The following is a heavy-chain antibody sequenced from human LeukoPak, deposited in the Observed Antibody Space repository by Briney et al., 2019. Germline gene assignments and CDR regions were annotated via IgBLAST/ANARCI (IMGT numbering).Heavy chain of an antibody. Sequence: SGTSLRLSCAASGFTFSRYGMHWVRQAPGKGPEWMAVISSDGNKKYYVDSVKGRFTISRDNSKNTLYLQMNSLRAEDTAVYYCARGRVLRCSSTSCSSFDYWGQGTLVTVSS. J-gene: IGHJ4*02. D-gene: IGHD2-2*01. V-gene: IGHV3-30*03. CDR3: ARGRVLRCSSTSCSSFDY. CDR1: GFTFSRYG. CDR2: ISSDGNKK.